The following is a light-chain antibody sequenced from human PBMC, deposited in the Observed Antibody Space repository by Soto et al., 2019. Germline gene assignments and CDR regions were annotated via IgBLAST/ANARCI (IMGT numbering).Light chain of an antibody. V-gene: IGLV2-8*01. CDR3: SSYAGINNWV. CDR2: AVS. J-gene: IGLJ3*02. CDR1: SSDIGADNH. Sequence: QSALTQPPSGSGSPGQSVTISCTGTSSDIGADNHVSWYQQHPGKAPKLMIYAVSERPSGVPDRFSGSKSGNTASLTVSGLQAEDEADYYCSSYAGINNWVFGGGTKVTVL.